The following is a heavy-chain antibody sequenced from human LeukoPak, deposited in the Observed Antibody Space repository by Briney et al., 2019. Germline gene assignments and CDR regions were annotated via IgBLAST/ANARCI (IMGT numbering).Heavy chain of an antibody. CDR1: GGTFSSYA. CDR3: ARGCIAARGGCFDP. Sequence: SVKVSSKASGGTFSSYAISWVRQAPGQGLEWMGGIIPIFGTANYAQKFQGRVTITADESTSTAYMELSSLRSEDTAVYYCARGCIAARGGCFDPWGQGTLVTVSS. CDR2: IIPIFGTA. J-gene: IGHJ5*02. D-gene: IGHD6-6*01. V-gene: IGHV1-69*13.